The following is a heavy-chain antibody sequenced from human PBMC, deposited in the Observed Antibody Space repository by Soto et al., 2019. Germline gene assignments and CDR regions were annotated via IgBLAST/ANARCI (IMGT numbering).Heavy chain of an antibody. CDR2: TRGDTITI. CDR3: AKRFLLPAATNLDS. V-gene: IGHV3-23*01. D-gene: IGHD2-2*01. J-gene: IGHJ4*02. Sequence: EVQLLESGGDLVQPGGSLRLSCVASGFPFSSYAMSWVRQAPGKGLEWVSSTRGDTITIYYADSVKGRFIISSDNSKSTLYLQMNSLRVEDTAVYYCAKRFLLPAATNLDSWGQGTLVTVSS. CDR1: GFPFSSYA.